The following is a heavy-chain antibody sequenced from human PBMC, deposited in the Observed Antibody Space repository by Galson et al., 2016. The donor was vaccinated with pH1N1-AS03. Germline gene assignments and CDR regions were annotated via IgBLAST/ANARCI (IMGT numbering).Heavy chain of an antibody. J-gene: IGHJ5*01. V-gene: IGHV5-51*01. Sequence: QSGAEVKKPGESLKISYKASAYTFANYWIVWVRQMPGKGLEWMGIMYPANFDTRYSPSFQGHVTISADTSINTAYLQWSSLRASDTAMYYCARRISVTGREFDSWGQGTLVTVSS. CDR3: ARRISVTGREFDS. D-gene: IGHD6-19*01. CDR1: AYTFANYW. CDR2: MYPANFDT.